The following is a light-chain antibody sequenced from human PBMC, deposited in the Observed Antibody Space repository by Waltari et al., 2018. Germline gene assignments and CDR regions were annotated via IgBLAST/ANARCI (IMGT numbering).Light chain of an antibody. CDR1: QGINSY. V-gene: IGKV1-9*01. CDR3: QQSYSTLTWT. Sequence: DIQLTQSPSFLSASVGDRVTITCRASQGINSYLAWYQQNPGKAPKLLIYAASTLQSGVPSRFSGSESGTEFTLTISSLQPEDFATYYCQQSYSTLTWTFGQGTKVEIK. CDR2: AAS. J-gene: IGKJ1*01.